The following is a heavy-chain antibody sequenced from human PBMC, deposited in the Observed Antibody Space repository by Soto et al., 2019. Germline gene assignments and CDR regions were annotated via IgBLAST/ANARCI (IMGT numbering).Heavy chain of an antibody. CDR3: ARSQGSSTSLEIYYSYYYGMDV. CDR2: IIPISETT. CDR1: GGTFSSYA. Sequence: ASVKVSCKASGGTFSSYAISWVRQAPGQGLEWMGGIIPISETTNYAQKFQGRVTITADESKSTAYMELSSLRSEDTAVYYCARSQGSSTSLEIYYSYYYGMDVWGQGTTVTVSS. J-gene: IGHJ6*02. D-gene: IGHD2-2*01. V-gene: IGHV1-69*13.